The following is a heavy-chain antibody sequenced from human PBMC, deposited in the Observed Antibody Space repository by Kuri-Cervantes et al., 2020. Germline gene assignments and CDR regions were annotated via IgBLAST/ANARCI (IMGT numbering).Heavy chain of an antibody. V-gene: IGHV4-30-4*02. J-gene: IGHJ4*02. CDR1: GGSISGGDYY. CDR2: IYYSGST. CDR3: ARLRRDGYNFAYFDY. D-gene: IGHD5-24*01. Sequence: SETLSLTCTVSGGSISGGDYYWSWIRQPPGKGLEWIGYIYYSGSTYYNPSLKSRVTISVDTPKNQFSLKLSSVTAADTAVYYCARLRRDGYNFAYFDYWGQGTLVTVSS.